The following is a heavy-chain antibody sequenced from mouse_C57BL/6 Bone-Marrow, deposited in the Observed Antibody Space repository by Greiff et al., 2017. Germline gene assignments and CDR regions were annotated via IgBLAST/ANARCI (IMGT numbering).Heavy chain of an antibody. Sequence: VQLQQPGAELVKPGASVKLSCKASGYTFTSYWMQWVKQRPGQGLEWIGEIDPSDSYTNYNQKFKGKATLTVETSSSTAYMQLSSLTSEDSAVYYCAGGLLPYAMDYWGQGTSVTVSS. CDR2: IDPSDSYT. D-gene: IGHD2-3*01. CDR3: AGGLLPYAMDY. CDR1: GYTFTSYW. V-gene: IGHV1-50*01. J-gene: IGHJ4*01.